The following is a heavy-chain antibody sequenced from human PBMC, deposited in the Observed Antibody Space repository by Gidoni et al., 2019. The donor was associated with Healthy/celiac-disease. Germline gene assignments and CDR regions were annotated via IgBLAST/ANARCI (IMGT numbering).Heavy chain of an antibody. CDR3: ARHGRRYCSSTSCYEYGMDV. Sequence: QVQLQESGPGLVKPSETLSLTCTVSGGSISSYYWSWIRQPPGKGLEWIGYIYYSGSTNYNPSLKSRVTISVDTSKNQFSLKLSSVTAADTAVYYCARHGRRYCSSTSCYEYGMDVWGQGTTVTVSS. CDR1: GGSISSYY. CDR2: IYYSGST. V-gene: IGHV4-59*08. J-gene: IGHJ6*02. D-gene: IGHD2-2*01.